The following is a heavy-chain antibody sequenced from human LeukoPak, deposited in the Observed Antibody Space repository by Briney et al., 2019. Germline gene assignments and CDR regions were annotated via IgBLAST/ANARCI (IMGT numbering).Heavy chain of an antibody. CDR1: GYTFTGYY. J-gene: IGHJ6*03. V-gene: IGHV1-2*02. D-gene: IGHD6-6*01. Sequence: EASVKVSCKASGYTFTGYYMHWVRQAPGQGLEWMGWINPNSGGTNYAQKFQGRVTITADKSTSTAYMELSSLRSEDTAVYYCARDSLEYSSNKDYYMDVWGKGTTVTVPS. CDR3: ARDSLEYSSNKDYYMDV. CDR2: INPNSGGT.